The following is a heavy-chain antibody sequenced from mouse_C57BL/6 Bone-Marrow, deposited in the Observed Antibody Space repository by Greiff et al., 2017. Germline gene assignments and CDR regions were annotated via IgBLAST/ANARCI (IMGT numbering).Heavy chain of an antibody. CDR3: AMYYSYFDV. J-gene: IGHJ1*03. CDR2: ISSGSSTI. V-gene: IGHV5-17*01. CDR1: GFTFSDYG. Sequence: EVKLMESGGGLVKPGGSLKLSCAASGFTFSDYGMHWVRQAAEKGLEWVAYISSGSSTIDYADTVKGRVTISRANAKNTLFLQMTSLRSEDTAMYYCAMYYSYFDVWGTGTTVSVSS.